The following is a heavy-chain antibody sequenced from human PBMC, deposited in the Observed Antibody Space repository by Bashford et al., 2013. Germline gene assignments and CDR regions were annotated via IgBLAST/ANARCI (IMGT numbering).Heavy chain of an antibody. CDR1: GYTFTSYD. D-gene: IGHD4-23*01. J-gene: IGHJ4*02. V-gene: IGHV1-8*01. Sequence: ASVKVSCKASGYTFTSYDINWVRQATGQGLEWMGWMNPNSGNTGYAQKFQGRVTITRDTSASTAYMELSSLRSEDTAVYYCAREAYGGNPNDYWGQGTLVTVSS. CDR3: AREAYGGNPNDY. CDR2: MNPNSGNT.